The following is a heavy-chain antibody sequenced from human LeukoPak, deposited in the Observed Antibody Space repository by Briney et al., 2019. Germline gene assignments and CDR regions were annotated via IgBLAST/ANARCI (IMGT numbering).Heavy chain of an antibody. V-gene: IGHV4-61*02. D-gene: IGHD2-15*01. CDR1: GDSISSGSYY. J-gene: IGHJ4*02. CDR2: IYTSGST. Sequence: TLSLTCPVSGDSISSGSYYWSWIRQPAGKGLEWIGRIYTSGSTNYNPSLKSRVTISVDTSKNQFSLKLSSVTAADTAVYFCARNSCSGGSCYDNRGYFDYWGQGTLVTVSS. CDR3: ARNSCSGGSCYDNRGYFDY.